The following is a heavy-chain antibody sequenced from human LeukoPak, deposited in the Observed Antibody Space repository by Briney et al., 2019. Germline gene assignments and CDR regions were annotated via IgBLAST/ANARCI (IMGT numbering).Heavy chain of an antibody. D-gene: IGHD1-20*01. CDR1: GGTFSSYA. CDR2: IIPIFGTA. V-gene: IGHV1-69*05. CDR3: ARGARDITGTAPSPFDP. J-gene: IGHJ5*02. Sequence: SVKVSCKASGGTFSSYAISWVRQAPGQGPEWMGGIIPIFGTANYAQKFQGRVTITTDESTSTAYMELSSLRSEDTAVYYCARGARDITGTAPSPFDPWGQGTLVTVSS.